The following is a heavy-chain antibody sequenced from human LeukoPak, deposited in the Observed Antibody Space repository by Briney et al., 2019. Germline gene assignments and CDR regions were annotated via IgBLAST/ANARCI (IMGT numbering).Heavy chain of an antibody. J-gene: IGHJ4*02. CDR3: AKEKHHFDSSGYQHVEYNFDY. D-gene: IGHD3-22*01. V-gene: IGHV3-30*18. CDR2: ISYDGSNE. CDR1: GFTFSNYD. Sequence: PGGSLRLSCAASGFTFSNYDIHWVRQAPGKGLEWVAVISYDGSNEYYADSVKGRFSISRDNSKDTVYLQMNGLRAEDAAMYYCAKEKHHFDSSGYQHVEYNFDYWGQGTLVTVSS.